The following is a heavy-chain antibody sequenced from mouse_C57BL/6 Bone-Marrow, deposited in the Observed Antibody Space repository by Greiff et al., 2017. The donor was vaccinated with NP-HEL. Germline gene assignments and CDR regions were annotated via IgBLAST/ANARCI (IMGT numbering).Heavy chain of an antibody. CDR2: IDPEDGDT. D-gene: IGHD1-1*01. J-gene: IGHJ4*01. CDR3: TTYPFITTVVATLYAMDY. CDR1: GFNIKDYY. Sequence: EVKLVESGAELVRPGASVKLSCTASGFNIKDYYMHWVKQRPEQGLEWIGRIDPEDGDTEYAPKFQGKATMTADTSSNTAYLQLSSLTSEDTAVYYCTTYPFITTVVATLYAMDYWGQGTSVTVSS. V-gene: IGHV14-1*01.